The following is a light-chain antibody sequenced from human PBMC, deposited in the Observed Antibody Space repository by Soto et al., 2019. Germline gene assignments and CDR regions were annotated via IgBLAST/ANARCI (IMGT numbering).Light chain of an antibody. CDR2: DAY. CDR3: QQRHMWPIT. Sequence: LLTQSPVTLSLSPGERATLSCRASQSFRGLLAWYQQKPGQAPRLLIYDAYNRASGIPPRFSGSGSGTAFTLTISSLEPEDSAVYYCQQRHMWPITCGQGTRLEIK. V-gene: IGKV3-11*01. J-gene: IGKJ5*01. CDR1: QSFRGL.